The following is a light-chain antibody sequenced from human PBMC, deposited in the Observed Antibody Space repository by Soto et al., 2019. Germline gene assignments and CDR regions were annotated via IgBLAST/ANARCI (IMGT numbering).Light chain of an antibody. CDR3: QQYVTSSPRT. Sequence: EIVMSQSPATLSVSPGERATLSCRASQSVSSNLAWYQQKPGQAPRLLIYGASTRATGIPARFSGSGSGTEFTLTISSLEPEDFAVYYCQQYVTSSPRTFGQGTKVDIK. CDR2: GAS. V-gene: IGKV3-15*01. J-gene: IGKJ1*01. CDR1: QSVSSN.